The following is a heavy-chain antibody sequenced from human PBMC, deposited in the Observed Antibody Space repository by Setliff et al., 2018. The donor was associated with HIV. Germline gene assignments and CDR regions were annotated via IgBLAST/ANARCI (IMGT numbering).Heavy chain of an antibody. Sequence: GESLKISCKTSGYKFTSYWIAWVRQMPGKGLEWMGIIYPGDYDVRYSPSFQDQITISAARSTGTAYLQWSSLKASDSGMYYCARGIAALTASFDYWGQGSLVTVSS. CDR3: ARGIAALTASFDY. CDR1: GYKFTSYW. D-gene: IGHD2-21*02. CDR2: IYPGDYDV. V-gene: IGHV5-51*01. J-gene: IGHJ4*02.